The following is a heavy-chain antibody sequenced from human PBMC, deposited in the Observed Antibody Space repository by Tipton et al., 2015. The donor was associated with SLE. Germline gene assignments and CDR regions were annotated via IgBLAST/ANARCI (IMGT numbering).Heavy chain of an antibody. V-gene: IGHV3-9*01. Sequence: RSLRLSCVASGFTFDDYAMHWVRQAPGKGLEWVSGISWNSVSIGYADSVKGRFTISRDNVKNSLYLQMNSLRAEDTAFYYCAKDGDYWGQGTLVTVSS. CDR1: GFTFDDYA. J-gene: IGHJ4*02. CDR2: ISWNSVSI. CDR3: AKDGDY.